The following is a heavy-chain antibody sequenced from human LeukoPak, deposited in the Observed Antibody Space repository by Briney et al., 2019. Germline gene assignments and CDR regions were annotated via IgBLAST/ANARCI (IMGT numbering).Heavy chain of an antibody. CDR3: ARDLGLDY. D-gene: IGHD3-10*01. Sequence: PGGSLRLSCAGSGFIFSSYWMSWVRQAPGKGLEWVANIKQDGSERAYVDSVKGRFTISRDNAKNSLFLQMNSLRAEDTAVYYCARDLGLDYWSQGTLVTVSS. CDR2: IKQDGSER. V-gene: IGHV3-7*03. CDR1: GFIFSSYW. J-gene: IGHJ4*02.